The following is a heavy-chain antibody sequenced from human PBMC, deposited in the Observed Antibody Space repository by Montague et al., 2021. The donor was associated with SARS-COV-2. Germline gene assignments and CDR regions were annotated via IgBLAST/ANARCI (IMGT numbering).Heavy chain of an antibody. CDR1: GASINSCYHY. V-gene: IGHV4-31*03. CDR2: IYSGGST. D-gene: IGHD1-1*01. J-gene: IGHJ5*02. CDR3: ARDLHDTSGSTYLTPFRVDP. Sequence: TLSLTCTVSGASINSCYHYWSWIRQHPGKGLEWIGYIYSGGSTYYNPSLMSRVTISIHTSENQFSLHLSSVTAADTAVYYCARDLHDTSGSTYLTPFRVDPWGQGTLVTVSS.